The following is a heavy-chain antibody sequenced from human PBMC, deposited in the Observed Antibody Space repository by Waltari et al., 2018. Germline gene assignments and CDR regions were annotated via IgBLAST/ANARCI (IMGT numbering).Heavy chain of an antibody. Sequence: QVQLQQWGAGLLKPSETLSLTCAVYGGSFSGYYWSWIRQPHGRGLEWIGELNHSGSTNYTPSLKSRVTISVDTSKNQFSRKLSSVTAADTAVYYCARQVGGYGAFDIWGQGTMVTVSS. D-gene: IGHD1-26*01. CDR1: GGSFSGYY. J-gene: IGHJ3*02. CDR2: LNHSGST. CDR3: ARQVGGYGAFDI. V-gene: IGHV4-34*01.